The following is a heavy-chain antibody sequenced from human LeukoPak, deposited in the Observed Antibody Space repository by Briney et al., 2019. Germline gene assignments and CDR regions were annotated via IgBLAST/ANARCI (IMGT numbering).Heavy chain of an antibody. CDR2: IRYDGSNK. CDR1: GFTFSSYG. CDR3: AKGVSWELLYDAFDI. D-gene: IGHD1-26*01. J-gene: IGHJ3*02. Sequence: PGGSLRLSCAASGFTFSSYGMHWVRQAPGKGLEWVAFIRYDGSNKYYADSVKGRFTISRDNSKNTLYLQMNSLRAEDTAVYYCAKGVSWELLYDAFDIWGQGTMVTVSS. V-gene: IGHV3-30*02.